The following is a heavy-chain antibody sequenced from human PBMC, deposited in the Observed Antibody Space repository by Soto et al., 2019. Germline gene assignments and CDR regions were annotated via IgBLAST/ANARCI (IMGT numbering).Heavy chain of an antibody. CDR2: IYWDDDK. D-gene: IGHD5-18*01. Sequence: QITLKESGPTRVKPTQTLTLTCTFSGFSLSTSGVGVGWIRKTPGKALEWLAVIYWDDDKRYSPSLKNRLTITKXXSXNXXVLTMAYMDPVDTATYFCAHRGYMYGNWDQGYFDYWGQGTLVTVSS. J-gene: IGHJ4*02. CDR3: AHRGYMYGNWDQGYFDY. V-gene: IGHV2-5*02. CDR1: GFSLSTSGVG.